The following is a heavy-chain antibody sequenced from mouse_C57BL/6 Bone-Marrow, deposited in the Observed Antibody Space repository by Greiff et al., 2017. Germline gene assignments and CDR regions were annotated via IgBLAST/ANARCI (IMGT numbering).Heavy chain of an antibody. CDR1: GYTFTNYW. CDR3: ARYYYGYHWYFDV. D-gene: IGHD2-2*01. J-gene: IGHJ1*03. V-gene: IGHV1-63*01. CDR2: IYPGGGYT. Sequence: QVQLQQSGAELVRPGASVKMSCKASGYTFTNYWIGWAKQRPGHGLEWIGDIYPGGGYTNYNEKFKGKATLTADKSFSTAYMQFSSLTSEDSAIYYCARYYYGYHWYFDVWGTGTTVTVSS.